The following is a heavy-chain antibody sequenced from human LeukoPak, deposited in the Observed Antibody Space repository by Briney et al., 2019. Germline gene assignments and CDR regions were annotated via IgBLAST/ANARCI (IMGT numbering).Heavy chain of an antibody. V-gene: IGHV3-15*01. J-gene: IGHJ3*02. D-gene: IGHD5-24*01. CDR3: RGPVEMATYAFDI. CDR2: IKSKTDGGTT. Sequence: GGSLRLSCAASGFTFSNAWMSWVRQAPGKGLEWVGRIKSKTDGGTTDYAAPVKGRFTISRDDSKNTLYLQMNSLKTEDTAVYYCRGPVEMATYAFDIWGQGTMVTVSS. CDR1: GFTFSNAW.